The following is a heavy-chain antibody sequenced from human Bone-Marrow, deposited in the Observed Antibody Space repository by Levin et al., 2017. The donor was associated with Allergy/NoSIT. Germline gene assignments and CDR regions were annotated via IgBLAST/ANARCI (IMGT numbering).Heavy chain of an antibody. J-gene: IGHJ4*02. CDR1: GFTFSSYA. D-gene: IGHD3-3*01. CDR3: AKHGRFLEWLLYASGGYYFDY. Sequence: GGSLRLSCAASGFTFSSYAMSWVRQAPGKGLEWVSAISGSGGSTYYADSVKGRFTISRDNSKNTLYLQMNSLRAEDTAVYYCAKHGRFLEWLLYASGGYYFDYWGQGTLVTVSS. V-gene: IGHV3-23*01. CDR2: ISGSGGST.